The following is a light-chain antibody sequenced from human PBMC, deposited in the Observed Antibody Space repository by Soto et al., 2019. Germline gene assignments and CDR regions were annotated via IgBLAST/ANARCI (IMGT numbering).Light chain of an antibody. CDR2: RAS. V-gene: IGKV1-6*01. CDR1: PGIRNA. J-gene: IGKJ1*01. CDR3: LQAITYPWT. Sequence: AIPMXQCPSSVFGSXGDRVTMGCRASPGIRNAVGGHPQKPGTTPKAXXHRASHLQTRVPTRFSRSGSGTAFTLPISSLHPEDSATYYCLQAITYPWTSGQGTTVDI.